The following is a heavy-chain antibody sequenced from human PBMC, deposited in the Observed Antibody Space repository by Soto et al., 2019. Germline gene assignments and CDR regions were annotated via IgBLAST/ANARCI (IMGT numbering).Heavy chain of an antibody. Sequence: GGSLRLSCAVSGFTFSSYWMSWVRQAPGKGLEWVANIKQDGSEKYYVDSVKGRFTISRDNAKNSLYLQMNSLRAEDTAVYYCTRPVRGNENPKLYNYWGQGTLVTVSS. D-gene: IGHD3-3*01. J-gene: IGHJ4*02. CDR1: GFTFSSYW. V-gene: IGHV3-7*01. CDR2: IKQDGSEK. CDR3: TRPVRGNENPKLYNY.